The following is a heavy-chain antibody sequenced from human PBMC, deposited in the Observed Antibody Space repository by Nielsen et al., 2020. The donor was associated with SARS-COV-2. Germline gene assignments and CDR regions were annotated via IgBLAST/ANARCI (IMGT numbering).Heavy chain of an antibody. CDR1: GGSISSYY. Sequence: SETLSLTCTVSGGSISSYYWSWIRQPPGKGLEWIGYIYYSGSTNYNPSLKSRVTISVDTSKNQFSLKLSSVTAADTAVYYCARGKRWLGGYSSGYYFDYWGQGTLVTVSS. CDR3: ARGKRWLGGYSSGYYFDY. V-gene: IGHV4-59*01. CDR2: IYYSGST. D-gene: IGHD6-19*01. J-gene: IGHJ4*02.